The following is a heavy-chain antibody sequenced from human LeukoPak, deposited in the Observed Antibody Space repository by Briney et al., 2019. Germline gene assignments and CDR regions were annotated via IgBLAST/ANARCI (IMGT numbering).Heavy chain of an antibody. CDR1: GYTFTGYY. CDR3: VRVNQVADAFDI. Sequence: ASVKVSCKASGYTFTGYYMHWVRQAPGQGLEWMGWINPNSGGTNYAQKFQGRVTMTRDTSISTAYMELSRLRSDDTAVYYCVRVNQVADAFDIWGQGTMVTVSS. D-gene: IGHD2-15*01. V-gene: IGHV1-2*02. CDR2: INPNSGGT. J-gene: IGHJ3*02.